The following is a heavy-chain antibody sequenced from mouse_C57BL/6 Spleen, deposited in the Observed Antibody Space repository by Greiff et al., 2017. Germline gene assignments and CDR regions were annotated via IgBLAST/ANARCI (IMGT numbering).Heavy chain of an antibody. D-gene: IGHD3-2*02. V-gene: IGHV1-53*01. CDR2: INPSNGGT. J-gene: IGHJ3*01. Sequence: QVQLQQPGTELVKPGASVKLSCKASGYTFNSYWMHWVKQRTGQGLEWIGNINPSNGGTNYNEKFKSKATLTVDKASSTAYMQLSSLTSEDSAVYYCERPSTGDWFAYWGQGTMVTVSA. CDR1: GYTFNSYW. CDR3: ERPSTGDWFAY.